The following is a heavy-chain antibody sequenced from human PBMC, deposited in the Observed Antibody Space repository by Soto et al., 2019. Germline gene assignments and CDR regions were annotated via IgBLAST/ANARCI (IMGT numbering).Heavy chain of an antibody. CDR1: GGSISSYY. D-gene: IGHD5-18*01. CDR3: ARDQIGYSYGSTIVWFDP. J-gene: IGHJ5*02. CDR2: IYYSGST. Sequence: SETLSLTCTVSGGSISSYYWSWIRQPPGKGLEWIGYIYYSGSTNYNPSLKSRVTISVDTSKNQFSLKLSSVTAADTAVCYCARDQIGYSYGSTIVWFDPWGQGTLVTVSS. V-gene: IGHV4-59*01.